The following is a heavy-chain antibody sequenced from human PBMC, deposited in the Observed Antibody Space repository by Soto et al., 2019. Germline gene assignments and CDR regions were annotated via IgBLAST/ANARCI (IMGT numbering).Heavy chain of an antibody. J-gene: IGHJ6*02. CDR1: GLSVSTNF. V-gene: IGHV3-53*01. CDR2: IYSGGKT. CDR3: TRDAPSERPYYFYYYGMDV. Sequence: QLVESGGGLIQPGESLKLSCAASGLSVSTNFMRWVRQAPGKGLEWLAVIYSGGKTFYADSVKGRFTISKDNSKNTLSLQMNSLRAEDTAVYYCTRDAPSERPYYFYYYGMDVWGQGTTVTVSS.